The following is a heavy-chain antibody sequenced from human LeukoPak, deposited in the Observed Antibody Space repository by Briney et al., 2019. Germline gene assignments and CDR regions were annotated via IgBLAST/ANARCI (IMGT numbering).Heavy chain of an antibody. J-gene: IGHJ5*02. CDR3: AKGTLYGDYSGNWFDP. D-gene: IGHD4-17*01. CDR1: GFTFDDYA. CDR2: ISWNSGSI. V-gene: IGHV3-9*01. Sequence: GGSLRLSCAASGFTFDDYAMHWVRQAPGKGLEWVSGISWNSGSIGYADSVKGRFTISRDNAKNSLYLQMNSLRAEDTALYYCAKGTLYGDYSGNWFDPWGQGTLVTVSS.